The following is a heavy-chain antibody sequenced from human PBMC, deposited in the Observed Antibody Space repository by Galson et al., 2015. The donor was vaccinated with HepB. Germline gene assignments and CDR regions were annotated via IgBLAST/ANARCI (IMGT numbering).Heavy chain of an antibody. CDR1: GFTFSSYA. CDR3: ARDMIRGSMTTVTTGFDP. CDR2: ISYDGSNK. Sequence: SLRLSCAASGFTFSSYAMHWVRQAPGKGLEWVAVISYDGSNKYYADSVKGRFTISRDNSKNTLYLQMNSLRAEDTAVYYCARDMIRGSMTTVTTGFDPWGQGTLVTVSS. D-gene: IGHD4-17*01. J-gene: IGHJ5*02. V-gene: IGHV3-30*04.